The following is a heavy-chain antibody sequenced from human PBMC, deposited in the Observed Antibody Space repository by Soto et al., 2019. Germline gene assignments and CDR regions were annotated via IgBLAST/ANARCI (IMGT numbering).Heavy chain of an antibody. J-gene: IGHJ6*03. CDR3: ARGAPYSSSRYMDV. CDR2: INHSGST. D-gene: IGHD6-6*01. CDR1: GGSFSGYY. V-gene: IGHV4-34*01. Sequence: SETLSLTCAVYGGSFSGYYWSWIRQPPGKGLEWIGEINHSGSTNYNPSLKSRVTISVDTSKNQFALKLSSVTAADTAVYYWARGAPYSSSRYMDVWGKGTTVTVSS.